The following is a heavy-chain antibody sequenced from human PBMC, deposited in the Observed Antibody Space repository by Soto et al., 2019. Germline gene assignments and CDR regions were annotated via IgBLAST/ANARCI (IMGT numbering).Heavy chain of an antibody. CDR3: ARGRALYSNYDS. J-gene: IGHJ5*01. D-gene: IGHD4-4*01. Sequence: QVQLQESGPGLVKPSQTLSLTCTVSGGSISSGDYFWSWIRQYQGKGLEWIGYIYYSGSTYYNPSLXPXFTISLYTSKSQFSLKLSSMTAADTAVYYCARGRALYSNYDSWGQGTLVTVSS. V-gene: IGHV4-31*03. CDR2: IYYSGST. CDR1: GGSISSGDYF.